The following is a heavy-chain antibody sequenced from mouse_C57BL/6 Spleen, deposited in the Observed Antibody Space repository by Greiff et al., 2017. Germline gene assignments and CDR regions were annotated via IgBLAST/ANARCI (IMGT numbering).Heavy chain of an antibody. Sequence: QVQLQQPGAELVMPGASVKLSCKASGYTFTSYWMHWVKQRPGQGLEWIGEIDPSDSYTNYNQKFKGKSTLTVDKSSSTAYMQLSSLTSEDSAVYYCARWVRRDYYDMDYWGKGTSVTVSS. CDR1: GYTFTSYW. CDR2: IDPSDSYT. D-gene: IGHD2-14*01. CDR3: ARWVRRDYYDMDY. J-gene: IGHJ4*01. V-gene: IGHV1-69*01.